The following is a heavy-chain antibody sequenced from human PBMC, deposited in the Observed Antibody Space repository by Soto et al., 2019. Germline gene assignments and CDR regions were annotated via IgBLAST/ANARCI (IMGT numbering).Heavy chain of an antibody. V-gene: IGHV3-7*03. CDR3: ACRPTGNTYIAVSDF. J-gene: IGHJ4*02. Sequence: VRLVESGGTLVQPGGSLRISCAASGLTFSGHWMTWVRQTPGKGPEWVANISPDGSDKSYVDSVKGRFTISSDNDKNSLSLQLDSLTAEDTAVYHLACRPTGNTYIAVSDFWGQRTLVTASS. D-gene: IGHD6-6*01. CDR2: ISPDGSDK. CDR1: GLTFSGHW.